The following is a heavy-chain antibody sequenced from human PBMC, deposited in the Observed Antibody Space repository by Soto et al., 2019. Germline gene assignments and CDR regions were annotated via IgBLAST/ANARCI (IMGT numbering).Heavy chain of an antibody. CDR1: GYTFTSYD. V-gene: IGHV1-8*01. D-gene: IGHD3-22*01. J-gene: IGHJ4*02. Sequence: ASVKVSCKASGYTFTSYDINWVRQATGQGLEWMGWMNPNSGNTGYAQKFQGRVTMTRSTSISTAHMELSSLRSEDTAVYYCARGGYYYDSSAYYRPFDHWGQGTLVTVSS. CDR2: MNPNSGNT. CDR3: ARGGYYYDSSAYYRPFDH.